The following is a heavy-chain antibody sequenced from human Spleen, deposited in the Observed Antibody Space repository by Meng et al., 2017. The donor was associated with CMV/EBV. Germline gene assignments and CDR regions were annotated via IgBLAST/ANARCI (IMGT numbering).Heavy chain of an antibody. D-gene: IGHD4-11*01. V-gene: IGHV1-69*12. CDR2: IIPIFGTA. CDR3: ARTNDYTARYFDY. J-gene: IGHJ4*02. CDR1: GGTFSSYA. Sequence: QVQLVQSGAEVKKPGSSVKVSCNASGGTFSSYAISWVRQAPGQGLEWMGGIIPIFGTANYAQKFQGRVTITADESTSTAYMELSSLRSEDTAVDYCARTNDYTARYFDYWGQGTLVTVSS.